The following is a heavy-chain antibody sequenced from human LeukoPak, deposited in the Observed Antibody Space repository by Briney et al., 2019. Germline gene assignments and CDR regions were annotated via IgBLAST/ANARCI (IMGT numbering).Heavy chain of an antibody. CDR2: INPNSGGT. CDR1: GYAFTGYY. J-gene: IGHJ4*02. CDR3: ARGMGYSGHDGIDY. D-gene: IGHD5-12*01. Sequence: ASVKVSCKTSGYAFTGYYIHWVRQAPGQGLEWMGWINPNSGGTKYAQKFQGRVTMTRDTSISTAYMELSRLRSDDTAVYYCARGMGYSGHDGIDYWGQGTLVTVSS. V-gene: IGHV1-2*02.